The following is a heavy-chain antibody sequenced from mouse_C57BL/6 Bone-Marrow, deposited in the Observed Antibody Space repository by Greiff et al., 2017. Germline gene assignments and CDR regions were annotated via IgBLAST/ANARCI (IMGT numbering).Heavy chain of an antibody. CDR3: AGGDRWLLLAY. D-gene: IGHD2-3*01. CDR2: IYPGDGDT. J-gene: IGHJ3*01. Sequence: QVQLQQSGAELVKPGASVKISCKASGYAFSSYWMNWVKQRPGKGLEWIGQIYPGDGDTNYNGQFKGKATLTADKSYSTAYMQLSSLTSEDSAVYFCAGGDRWLLLAYWGQGTLVTVSA. CDR1: GYAFSSYW. V-gene: IGHV1-80*01.